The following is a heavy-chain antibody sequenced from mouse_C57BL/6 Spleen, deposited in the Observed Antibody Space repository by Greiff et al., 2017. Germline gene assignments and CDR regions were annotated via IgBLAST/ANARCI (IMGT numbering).Heavy chain of an antibody. J-gene: IGHJ3*01. V-gene: IGHV1-69*01. Sequence: QVQLQQPGAELVMPGASVKLSCKASGYTFTSYWMHWVKQRPGQGLEWIGEIDPSDSYTNYNQKFKGKSTLTVDKSSSTAYMQLSSLTSEDSAVYYCARGDGNPFAYWGQGNLVTVS. CDR3: ARGDGNPFAY. CDR2: IDPSDSYT. CDR1: GYTFTSYW. D-gene: IGHD2-1*01.